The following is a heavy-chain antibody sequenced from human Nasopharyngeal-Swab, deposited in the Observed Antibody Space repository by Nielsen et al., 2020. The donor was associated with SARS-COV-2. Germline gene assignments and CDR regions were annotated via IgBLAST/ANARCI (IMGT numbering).Heavy chain of an antibody. CDR3: ARANGSGIFGVVLNFDY. V-gene: IGHV4-31*02. D-gene: IGHD3-3*01. Sequence: PGKGLEWIGYIYYSGSTYYNPSLKSRVTISVDTSKNQFSLKLSSVTAADTAVYYCARANGSGIFGVVLNFDYWGQGTLVTVSS. J-gene: IGHJ4*02. CDR2: IYYSGST.